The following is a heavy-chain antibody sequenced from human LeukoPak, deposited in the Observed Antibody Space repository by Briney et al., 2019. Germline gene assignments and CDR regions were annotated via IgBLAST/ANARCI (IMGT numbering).Heavy chain of an antibody. CDR3: AKDLGYCTNGVCCNHFDY. CDR2: IRGSGGST. D-gene: IGHD2-8*01. CDR1: GFTFSSYA. V-gene: IGHV3-23*01. Sequence: GGSLRLSCAASGFTFSSYAMSWVRQAPGKGLEWVSGIRGSGGSTYYADSVKGRFTISRDNSKNTLYLQMNSLRAEDTAVYYCAKDLGYCTNGVCCNHFDYWGQGTLVSVSS. J-gene: IGHJ4*02.